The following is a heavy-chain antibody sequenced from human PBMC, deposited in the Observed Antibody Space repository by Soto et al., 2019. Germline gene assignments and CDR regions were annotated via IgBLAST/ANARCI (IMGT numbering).Heavy chain of an antibody. Sequence: QITLKESGPTLVKPTQTLTLTCTFSGFSLSTTGVGVSWIRQPPGKALEWLAVIYWDDDKRYSPFLQSRLTITKDTSKNQVGLTVTNMDPVDTATYYCAHTVAVSSSWFGPIYYWGQGTLVTVSS. D-gene: IGHD6-13*01. V-gene: IGHV2-5*02. CDR2: IYWDDDK. CDR1: GFSLSTTGVG. CDR3: AHTVAVSSSWFGPIYY. J-gene: IGHJ4*02.